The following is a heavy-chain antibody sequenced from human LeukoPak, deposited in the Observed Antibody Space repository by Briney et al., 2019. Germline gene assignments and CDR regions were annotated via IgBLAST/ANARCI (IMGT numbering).Heavy chain of an antibody. CDR3: ARHSAFRGLGY. Sequence: SETLSLTCTVSGGSISSSSYYWVWIRQPPGEGLEWIGSIYYSGSTYYNPSLKSRVTISVDTSKNQFSLKLSSVTAADTAVYYCARHSAFRGLGYWGQGTLVTVSS. J-gene: IGHJ4*02. CDR2: IYYSGST. CDR1: GGSISSSSYY. V-gene: IGHV4-39*01.